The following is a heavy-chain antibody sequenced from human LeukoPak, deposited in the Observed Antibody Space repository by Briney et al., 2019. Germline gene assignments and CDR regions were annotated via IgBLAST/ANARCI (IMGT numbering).Heavy chain of an antibody. CDR2: INPNSGGT. Sequence: GASVKVSCKASGYTFTSYYMHWVRQAPGQGLEWMGWINPNSGGTNYAQKFQGRVTMTRDTSISTAYMELSRLRSDDTAVYYCARTYSSSWYTPYYFDYWGQGTLVTVSS. D-gene: IGHD6-13*01. CDR3: ARTYSSSWYTPYYFDY. V-gene: IGHV1-2*02. CDR1: GYTFTSYY. J-gene: IGHJ4*02.